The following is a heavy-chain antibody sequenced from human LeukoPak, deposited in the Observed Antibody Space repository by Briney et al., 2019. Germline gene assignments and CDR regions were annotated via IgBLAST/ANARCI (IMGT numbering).Heavy chain of an antibody. J-gene: IGHJ6*02. V-gene: IGHV4-59*01. CDR1: GGSISSYY. CDR3: ARGFGYYYGMDV. CDR2: IYYSGST. D-gene: IGHD3-10*01. Sequence: PSETLSLTCTVSGGSISSYYWSWIRQPPGKGLEWIGYIYYSGSTNYNPFLKSRVTISVDTSKNQFSLKLSSVTAADTAVYYCARGFGYYYGMDVWGQGTTVTVSS.